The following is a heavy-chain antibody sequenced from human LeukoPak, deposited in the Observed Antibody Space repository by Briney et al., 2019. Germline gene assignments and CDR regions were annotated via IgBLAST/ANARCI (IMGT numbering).Heavy chain of an antibody. J-gene: IGHJ4*02. CDR3: ARVSYDFWSGYLAGVDYYFDY. Sequence: GSLRLSCAASGFTFSSYWMHWIRQPPGKGLEWLGYIYYSGSTNYNPSLKSRVTISVDTSKNQFSLKLSSVTAADTAVYYCARVSYDFWSGYLAGVDYYFDYWGQGTLVTVSS. CDR1: GFTFSSYW. D-gene: IGHD3-3*01. CDR2: IYYSGST. V-gene: IGHV4-59*01.